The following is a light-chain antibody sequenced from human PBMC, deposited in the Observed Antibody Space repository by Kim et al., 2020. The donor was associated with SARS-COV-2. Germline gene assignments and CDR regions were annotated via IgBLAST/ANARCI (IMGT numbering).Light chain of an antibody. J-gene: IGKJ4*01. CDR1: QSVRSN. CDR3: QQYDNWPPLT. V-gene: IGKV3-15*01. Sequence: VSPGDRATLSCRASQSVRSNLAWYQQKPGQAPRLLIYSASTRATGIPARFSGSGSGTEFTLTISSLQSEDFAVYYCQQYDNWPPLTFGGGTKLEI. CDR2: SAS.